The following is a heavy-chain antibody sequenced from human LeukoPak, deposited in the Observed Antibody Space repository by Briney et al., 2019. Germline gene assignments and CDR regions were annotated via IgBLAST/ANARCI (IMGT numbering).Heavy chain of an antibody. CDR1: GYSFTSYW. CDR2: IYPGDSDT. CDR3: ARARDRWELKGDY. J-gene: IGHJ4*02. V-gene: IGHV5-51*01. D-gene: IGHD1-26*01. Sequence: GESLQISCQGSGYSFTSYWIGWVRQMPGKGLEWMGIIYPGDSDTRYSPSFQGRVTISADKSTSTAYLQWSSLKASDTAMYYCARARDRWELKGDYWGQGTLVTVSS.